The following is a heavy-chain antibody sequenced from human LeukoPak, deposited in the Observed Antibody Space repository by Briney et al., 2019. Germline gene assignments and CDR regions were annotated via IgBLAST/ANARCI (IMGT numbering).Heavy chain of an antibody. D-gene: IGHD3-22*01. J-gene: IGHJ4*02. V-gene: IGHV3-23*01. Sequence: GGSLRLSCAASGFTFGSYAMSWVRQVPGKGLEWVSAISGSGGSTYYADSVKGRFTISRDNSKNTLYLQMNSLRAEDTAVYYCAKDLGRTYYYDSSGYAFDYWGQGTLVTVSS. CDR1: GFTFGSYA. CDR2: ISGSGGST. CDR3: AKDLGRTYYYDSSGYAFDY.